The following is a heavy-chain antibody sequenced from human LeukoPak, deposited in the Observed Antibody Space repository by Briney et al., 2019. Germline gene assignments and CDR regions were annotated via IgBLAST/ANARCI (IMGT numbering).Heavy chain of an antibody. CDR3: AKDFGSGSYGFDP. V-gene: IGHV3-30*02. J-gene: IGHJ5*02. Sequence: PGGSLRLSCAASGFTFSSCGMHWVRQAPGKGLEWASFIQYDGSSKYSTDSVKGRFTISRDNSKSTLYLQINSLRAEDTAVYYCAKDFGSGSYGFDPWGQGTLVTVSS. CDR1: GFTFSSCG. D-gene: IGHD1-26*01. CDR2: IQYDGSSK.